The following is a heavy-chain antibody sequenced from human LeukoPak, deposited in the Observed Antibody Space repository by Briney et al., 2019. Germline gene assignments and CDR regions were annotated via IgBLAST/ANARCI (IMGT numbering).Heavy chain of an antibody. D-gene: IGHD2-15*01. V-gene: IGHV4-30-4*01. CDR3: ARVLKGSGGSFRPRFDY. J-gene: IGHJ4*02. CDR1: GGSISSSDYY. CDR2: IYYSGST. Sequence: SETLSLTCTVSGGSISSSDYYWSWIRQPPGKGLEWIGYIYYSGSTYYNPSLKSRIAISVDTSKNQVSLKLSSVTAADTAVYYCARVLKGSGGSFRPRFDYGGRGPLVTVSS.